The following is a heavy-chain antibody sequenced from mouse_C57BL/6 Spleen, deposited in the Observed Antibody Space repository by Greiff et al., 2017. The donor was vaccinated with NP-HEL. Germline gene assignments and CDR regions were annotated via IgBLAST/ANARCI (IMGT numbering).Heavy chain of an antibody. CDR1: GFTFTDYY. Sequence: EVKLEESGGGLVQPGGSLSLSCAASGFTFTDYYMSWVRQPPGKALEWLGFIRNKANGYTTEYSASVTGRFTISRDNSQSILYLQMNALRAEDSATYYCARLRYEDWYFDVWGTGTTVTVSS. CDR3: ARLRYEDWYFDV. J-gene: IGHJ1*03. D-gene: IGHD2-14*01. V-gene: IGHV7-3*01. CDR2: IRNKANGYTT.